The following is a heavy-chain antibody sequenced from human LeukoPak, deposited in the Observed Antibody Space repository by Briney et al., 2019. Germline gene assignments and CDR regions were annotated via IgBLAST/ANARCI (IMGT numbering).Heavy chain of an antibody. CDR2: IWNDGSDK. D-gene: IGHD1-26*01. V-gene: IGHV3-33*06. Sequence: GGSLRLSCAASGFTFSSYGMHWARQAPGKGLEWVAVIWNDGSDKYYADSVKGRFTISRDNSRNTLYLQMNSLRAEDTAVYYCAKPTRGSGSFLIDFWGQGTLVTVSS. J-gene: IGHJ4*02. CDR3: AKPTRGSGSFLIDF. CDR1: GFTFSSYG.